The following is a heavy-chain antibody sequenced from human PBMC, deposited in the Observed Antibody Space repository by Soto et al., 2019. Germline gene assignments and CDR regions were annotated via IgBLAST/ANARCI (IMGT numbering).Heavy chain of an antibody. CDR2: IYTSGRT. CDR1: GDSMTKYY. J-gene: IGHJ4*02. V-gene: IGHV4-4*07. D-gene: IGHD1-26*01. Sequence: QVQLQESGPGLVKPSETLSLTCTVSGDSMTKYYWSWIRQPAGKGLEWIGRIYTSGRTNYNPSLKIRVTMSIDTSNNHFSLKLKSVTAADPAVYYCARTVGAAYYFDFWGQGALVTVSS. CDR3: ARTVGAAYYFDF.